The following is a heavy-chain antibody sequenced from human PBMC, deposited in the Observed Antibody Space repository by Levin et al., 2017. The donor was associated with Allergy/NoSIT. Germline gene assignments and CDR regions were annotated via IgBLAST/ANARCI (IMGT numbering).Heavy chain of an antibody. J-gene: IGHJ5*02. CDR1: GFTFGTYA. Sequence: GGSLRLSCSASGFTFGTYAMTWVRQVPGGGLEWVSGITGSGGNTYYADSVKGRFAMSRDNSRNTVYLQMNSLRVEDTAVYFCARAGAHVNSGWLDRWGQGALVTVPS. CDR2: ITGSGGNT. D-gene: IGHD1-1*01. CDR3: ARAGAHVNSGWLDR. V-gene: IGHV3-23*01.